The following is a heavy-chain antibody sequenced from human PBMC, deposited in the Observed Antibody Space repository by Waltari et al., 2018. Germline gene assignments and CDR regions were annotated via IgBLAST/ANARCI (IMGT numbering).Heavy chain of an antibody. CDR2: IWYDGSNK. V-gene: IGHV3-30*18. D-gene: IGHD6-13*01. CDR1: GFTFSSNG. CDR3: AKGPDSSSWGYFDY. J-gene: IGHJ4*02. Sequence: QVQLVESGGGVVQPGRSLRLSCAASGFTFSSNGMHWVRQPPGKGLEWVAVIWYDGSNKYYADSVKGRFTISRDNSKNTLYLQMNSLRAEDTAMYYCAKGPDSSSWGYFDYWGQGTLVTVSS.